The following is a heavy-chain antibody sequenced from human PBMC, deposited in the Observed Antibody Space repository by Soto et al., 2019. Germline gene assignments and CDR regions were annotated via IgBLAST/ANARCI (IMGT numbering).Heavy chain of an antibody. V-gene: IGHV1-3*01. J-gene: IGHJ4*02. CDR2: IHAGSGKT. Sequence: QVHLVQSGAEVKKPGASVKVSCKASGYTFTGEPMHWVRQAPGQSLEWMGWIHAGSGKTTYSQRFQDRVTITRDTSADTAYMELNSLTFEDTAVYYCARDRDWTFDYWGQGTLVTVSS. D-gene: IGHD1-1*01. CDR1: GYTFTGEP. CDR3: ARDRDWTFDY.